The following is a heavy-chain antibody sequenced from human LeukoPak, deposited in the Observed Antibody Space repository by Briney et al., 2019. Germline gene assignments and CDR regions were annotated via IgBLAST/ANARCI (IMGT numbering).Heavy chain of an antibody. D-gene: IGHD3-22*01. V-gene: IGHV3-30-3*01. Sequence: GGSLRLSCAASGFTFSSYAMHWVRQAPGKGLEWVAVISYDGSNKYYADSVKGRFTISRDNSKNTLYLQMNSLRAEDTAVYYCARDAYYYDSSGYSAFDIWGQGTMVTVSS. CDR3: ARDAYYYDSSGYSAFDI. CDR1: GFTFSSYA. J-gene: IGHJ3*02. CDR2: ISYDGSNK.